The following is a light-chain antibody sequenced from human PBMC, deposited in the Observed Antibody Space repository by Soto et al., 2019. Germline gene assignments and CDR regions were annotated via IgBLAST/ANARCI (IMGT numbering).Light chain of an antibody. CDR2: GAF. Sequence: EIVMTQSPASLSVSPGERATLSCRASQSVSTNLAWYQQKVGQAPRLLIYGAFPRATSIPARFSGGGSGTEFTLTIDSLQSEDFAVYYCQQYNDWLELTFGGGTKVEIK. CDR1: QSVSTN. V-gene: IGKV3-15*01. CDR3: QQYNDWLELT. J-gene: IGKJ4*01.